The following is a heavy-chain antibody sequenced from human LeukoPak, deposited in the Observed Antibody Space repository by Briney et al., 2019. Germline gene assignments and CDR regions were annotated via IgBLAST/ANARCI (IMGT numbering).Heavy chain of an antibody. J-gene: IGHJ4*02. D-gene: IGHD3-22*01. Sequence: SVKVSCKASGGTFSSYAISWVRQAPGQGLEWMGRIIPIFGTADYAQKFQGRVTITTDESTSTAYMELSSLRSEDTAVYYCARDTYDSSGYYYGYYFDYWGQGTLVTVSS. V-gene: IGHV1-69*05. CDR1: GGTFSSYA. CDR2: IIPIFGTA. CDR3: ARDTYDSSGYYYGYYFDY.